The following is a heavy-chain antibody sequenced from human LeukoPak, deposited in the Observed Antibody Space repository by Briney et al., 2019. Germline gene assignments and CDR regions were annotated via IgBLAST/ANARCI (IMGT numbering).Heavy chain of an antibody. D-gene: IGHD3-22*01. Sequence: ASVKVSCKVSGYTLTELSMHWVRQAPGKGLEWMGGFDPEDGETIYAQKFQGRVTMTEDTSTDTAYMELSGLRSEDTAVYYCASYDSSGYHFGYWGQGTLVTVSS. CDR2: FDPEDGET. CDR3: ASYDSSGYHFGY. J-gene: IGHJ4*02. CDR1: GYTLTELS. V-gene: IGHV1-24*01.